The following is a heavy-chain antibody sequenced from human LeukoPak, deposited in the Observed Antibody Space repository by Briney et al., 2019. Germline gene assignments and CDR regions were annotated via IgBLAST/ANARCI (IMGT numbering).Heavy chain of an antibody. CDR3: ARAAVRGSSWYT. CDR1: GGSFSGYY. V-gene: IGHV4-34*01. J-gene: IGHJ4*02. D-gene: IGHD6-13*01. Sequence: PWETLSLTCAVYGGSFSGYYWSWIRQPPGKGLVWIGEINHSGSTNYNPSLKSRVTLSVDTSKNQFSLKMSSVTAADTAVYSRARAAVRGSSWYTWGERTLVTLSS. CDR2: INHSGST.